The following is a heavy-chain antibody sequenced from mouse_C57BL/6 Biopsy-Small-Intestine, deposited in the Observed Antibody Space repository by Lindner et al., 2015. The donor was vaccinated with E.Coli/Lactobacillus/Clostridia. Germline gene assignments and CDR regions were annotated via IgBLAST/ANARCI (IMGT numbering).Heavy chain of an antibody. J-gene: IGHJ4*01. V-gene: IGHV1-82*01. CDR1: GYAFSSSW. CDR2: IYPGDGDT. CDR3: ARWNYYGSSHYYAMDY. D-gene: IGHD1-1*01. Sequence: VQLQESGPELVKPGASVKISCKASGYAFSSSWMNWVKQRPGKGLEWIGRIYPGDGDTNYNGKFKGKATLTADKSSSTAYMQLSSLTSEDSAVYFCARWNYYGSSHYYAMDYWGQGTSVTVPS.